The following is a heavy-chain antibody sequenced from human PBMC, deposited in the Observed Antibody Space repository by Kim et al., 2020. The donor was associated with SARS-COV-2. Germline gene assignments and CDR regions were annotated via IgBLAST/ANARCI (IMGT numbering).Heavy chain of an antibody. Sequence: SETLSLTCTVSGGSISSYYWSWIRQSPGTGLEWIGYIYYTGSTNYNPSLKSRVTISVDTSRTQFSLKLTSGTAADTAVYYCARGGDYCGGGSCYHWFDPWGQGTLVTVSS. CDR2: IYYTGST. J-gene: IGHJ5*02. CDR3: ARGGDYCGGGSCYHWFDP. D-gene: IGHD2-15*01. CDR1: GGSISSYY. V-gene: IGHV4-59*12.